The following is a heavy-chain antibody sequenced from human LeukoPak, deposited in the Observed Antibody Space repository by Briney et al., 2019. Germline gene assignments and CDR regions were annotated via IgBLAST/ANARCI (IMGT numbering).Heavy chain of an antibody. Sequence: TSETLSLTCTVSGGSISSYYWSWIRQPPGKGLEWIGYIYYSGSTNYNPSLKSRVTISVDTSKNQFSLKLSSVTAADTAVYYCARGKYSSSLNYWGQGTLVTVSP. CDR2: IYYSGST. J-gene: IGHJ4*02. CDR3: ARGKYSSSLNY. CDR1: GGSISSYY. V-gene: IGHV4-59*01. D-gene: IGHD6-13*01.